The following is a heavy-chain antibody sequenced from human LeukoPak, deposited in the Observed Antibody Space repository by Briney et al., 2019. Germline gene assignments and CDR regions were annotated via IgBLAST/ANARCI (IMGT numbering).Heavy chain of an antibody. V-gene: IGHV1-2*02. Sequence: ASVKVSCKASGYTFTCYYMHWVRQAPGQGLEWMGWINPNSGGTNYAQKFQGRVTMTRDTSISTAYMELSRLRSDDTAVYYCARTPRDGVGAFDIWGQGTMVTVSS. J-gene: IGHJ3*02. CDR3: ARTPRDGVGAFDI. CDR1: GYTFTCYY. CDR2: INPNSGGT. D-gene: IGHD2-8*01.